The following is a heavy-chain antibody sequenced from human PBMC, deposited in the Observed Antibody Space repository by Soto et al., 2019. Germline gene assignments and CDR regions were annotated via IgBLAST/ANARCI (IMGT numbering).Heavy chain of an antibody. J-gene: IGHJ6*03. D-gene: IGHD2-8*01. V-gene: IGHV1-46*03. CDR2: INPSGGST. CDR1: GYTFASYY. CDR3: ASSAGPYCTNGVCYKGLDYYYYMDV. Sequence: ASVKVSCKASGYTFASYYMHWVRQAPGQGLEWMGIINPSGGSTSYAQKFQGRVTMTRDTSTSTVYMELSSLRSEDTAVYYCASSAGPYCTNGVCYKGLDYYYYMDVWGKGTTVTVSS.